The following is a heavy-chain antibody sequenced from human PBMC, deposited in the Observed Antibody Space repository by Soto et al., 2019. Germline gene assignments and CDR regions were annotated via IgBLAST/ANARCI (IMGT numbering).Heavy chain of an antibody. D-gene: IGHD4-17*01. CDR1: GGSISSSGYS. Sequence: QLQLQESGSGLVKPSQTLSLTCAVSGGSISSSGYSWSWIRQPPGKGLEWIGYIYHSGSTYYNPSLKSRVTIPVDRSNNQFSLKMSAVTAADTAVYYCARGHGDYWYFDLWGRGTLVTVSS. CDR2: IYHSGST. CDR3: ARGHGDYWYFDL. V-gene: IGHV4-30-2*01. J-gene: IGHJ2*01.